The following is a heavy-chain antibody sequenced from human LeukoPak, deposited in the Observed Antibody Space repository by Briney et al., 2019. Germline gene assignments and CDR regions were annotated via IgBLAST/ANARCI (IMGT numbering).Heavy chain of an antibody. D-gene: IGHD3-22*01. CDR1: GFTFSNAW. Sequence: KPGGSLRLSCAASGFTFSNAWMSWVRQAPGKGLEWVGRIKGKTDGGATHYAAPVKGRFTISRDDSKNTLYLQMNSLKTEDTAVYYCTTEAYYYDSGAIKYFNYWGQGTLVTVSS. J-gene: IGHJ4*02. CDR2: IKGKTDGGAT. V-gene: IGHV3-15*01. CDR3: TTEAYYYDSGAIKYFNY.